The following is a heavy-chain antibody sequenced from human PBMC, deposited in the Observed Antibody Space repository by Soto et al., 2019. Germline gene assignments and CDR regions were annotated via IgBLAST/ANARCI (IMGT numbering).Heavy chain of an antibody. CDR3: ARGLTPPGVPACHYFDS. Sequence: QVQLQESGPGLMKASETLSLTCTVSGASITGSSYWSWIRQPAGKGLEWIGRFSLSGTTNYNPSLRSRVTMSADVSKNQFSLRLTSVTAADTALYYCARGLTPPGVPACHYFDSWGQGTLVTVAS. CDR2: FSLSGTT. CDR1: GASITGSSY. J-gene: IGHJ4*02. D-gene: IGHD2-8*01. V-gene: IGHV4-4*07.